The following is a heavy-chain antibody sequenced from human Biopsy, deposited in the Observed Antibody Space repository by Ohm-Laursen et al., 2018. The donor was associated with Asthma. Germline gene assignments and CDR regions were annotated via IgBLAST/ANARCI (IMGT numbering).Heavy chain of an antibody. CDR1: GFILSNYD. V-gene: IGHV3-30*03. CDR3: ARDVMEWYLPAFDF. Sequence: SLRLSCAASGFILSNYDMHWVRQAPGKGLEWVAVLSYNGNNKYYADSVRGRFTISRDNSENTLYLQMNSLRPDDTAVYYCARDVMEWYLPAFDFWGQGTLVTVSS. CDR2: LSYNGNNK. D-gene: IGHD3-3*01. J-gene: IGHJ4*02.